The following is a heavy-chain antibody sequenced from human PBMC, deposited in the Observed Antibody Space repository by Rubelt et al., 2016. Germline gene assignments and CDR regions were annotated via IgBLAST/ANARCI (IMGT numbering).Heavy chain of an antibody. V-gene: IGHV3-7*01. CDR1: GFTFSNYW. CDR2: IKQDGSDK. CDR3: ANFWGG. J-gene: IGHJ3*01. Sequence: GSLRLSCAASGFTFSNYWMSWVRQAPGKGLEWVANIKQDGSDKYYVDSVKGRFTISRDNARNSLYLQMKSLRDEDTAVYYCANFWGGWGQGTMVTVS. D-gene: IGHD3-16*01.